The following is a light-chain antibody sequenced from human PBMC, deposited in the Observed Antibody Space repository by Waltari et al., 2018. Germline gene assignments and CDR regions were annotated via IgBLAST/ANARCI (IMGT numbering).Light chain of an antibody. CDR1: SSDVGGYNY. Sequence: QSALTQPASVSGSPGQSMTISCTGTSSDVGGYNYVPWYPQHPGKAPKPMIYDVSNRPSGVSNRFSGSKSGNTASLTISGLQAEDEADYYCSSYTSSSTLGVVFGGGTKLTVL. V-gene: IGLV2-14*01. CDR2: DVS. CDR3: SSYTSSSTLGVV. J-gene: IGLJ2*01.